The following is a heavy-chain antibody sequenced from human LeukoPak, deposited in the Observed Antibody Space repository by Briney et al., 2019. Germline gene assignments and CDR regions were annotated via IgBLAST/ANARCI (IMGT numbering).Heavy chain of an antibody. V-gene: IGHV3-7*01. D-gene: IGHD1-14*01. Sequence: GRSLRLSCAASGFTFTKYWMTWVRQAPGKGLEWVGNIKQDGSDKNYMDSVKGRFTISRDNTKNSVYPQMSSLRAEDTAVYYCAREVWGPEYWGQGTLVTVSS. J-gene: IGHJ4*02. CDR2: IKQDGSDK. CDR3: AREVWGPEY. CDR1: GFTFTKYW.